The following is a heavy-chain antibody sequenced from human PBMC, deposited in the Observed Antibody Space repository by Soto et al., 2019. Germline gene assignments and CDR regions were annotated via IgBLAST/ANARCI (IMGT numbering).Heavy chain of an antibody. CDR2: ISSSSSYI. V-gene: IGHV3-21*01. CDR3: ARDSGGDSMGRYFDY. D-gene: IGHD4-17*01. Sequence: EVQLVESGGGLVKPGGSLRLSCAASGFTFSSYSMNWVRQAPGKGLEWVSSISSSSSYIYYADSVKGRLTISRDNAKNSQYLQMYSLRAEDTAVFYCARDSGGDSMGRYFDYWGQGTLVTVSS. J-gene: IGHJ4*02. CDR1: GFTFSSYS.